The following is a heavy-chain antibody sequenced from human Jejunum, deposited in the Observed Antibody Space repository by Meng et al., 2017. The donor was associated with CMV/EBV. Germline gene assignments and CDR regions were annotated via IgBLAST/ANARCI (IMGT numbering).Heavy chain of an antibody. CDR2: ISYDGSST. V-gene: IGHV3-30*04. Sequence: SFATSGFSLSKYMMHWVRQAPGKGLEWVALISYDGSSTVYVDSVRGRFTVSKDISRNTLYLQMDNLRPEDAAVYYCATYMYSYGDFWGQGTLVTVSS. J-gene: IGHJ4*02. CDR1: GFSLSKYM. D-gene: IGHD1-26*01. CDR3: ATYMYSYGDF.